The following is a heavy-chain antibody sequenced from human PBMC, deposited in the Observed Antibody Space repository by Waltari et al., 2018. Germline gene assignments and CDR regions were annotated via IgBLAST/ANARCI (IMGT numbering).Heavy chain of an antibody. J-gene: IGHJ6*02. CDR1: GHAIRRQG. CDR3: AKDLFLGRGGMDV. Sequence: QVNLVESGGRVVQPGTSLRLSGTASGHAIRRQGFHWVRQAPGKGLEWVATTSYDGSNDFYADSVKGRFTVSRDNSRNTLSLQMDSLRHEDTAVYYCAKDLFLGRGGMDVWGQGTTVTVSS. CDR2: TSYDGSND. D-gene: IGHD7-27*01. V-gene: IGHV3-30*18.